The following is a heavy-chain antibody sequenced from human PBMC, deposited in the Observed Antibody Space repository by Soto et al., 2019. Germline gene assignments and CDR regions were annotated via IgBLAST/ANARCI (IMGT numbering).Heavy chain of an antibody. CDR3: ARGQLELRHWFDP. CDR2: INPNSGGT. Sequence: ASVKVSCKASGYTFTGYYMHWVRQAPGQGLEWMGWINPNSGGTNYAQKFQGWVTMTRDTSISTAYMELSRLRSDDTAVYYCARGQLELRHWFDPWGQGTLFTVSS. J-gene: IGHJ5*02. V-gene: IGHV1-2*04. D-gene: IGHD1-7*01. CDR1: GYTFTGYY.